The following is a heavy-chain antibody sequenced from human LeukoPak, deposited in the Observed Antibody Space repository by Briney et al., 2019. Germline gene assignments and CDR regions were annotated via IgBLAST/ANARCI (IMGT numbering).Heavy chain of an antibody. V-gene: IGHV3-21*01. Sequence: GGSLRLSCAASGFTFSSYSMNWVRQAPGKGLEWVSSISSSSYIYYADSVKGRFTISRDNANNSLYLQMKSLRAEDTAVYYCARAEFEPCYFEYWGEGTLVTVSS. D-gene: IGHD3-10*01. CDR2: ISSSSYI. J-gene: IGHJ4*02. CDR3: ARAEFEPCYFEY. CDR1: GFTFSSYS.